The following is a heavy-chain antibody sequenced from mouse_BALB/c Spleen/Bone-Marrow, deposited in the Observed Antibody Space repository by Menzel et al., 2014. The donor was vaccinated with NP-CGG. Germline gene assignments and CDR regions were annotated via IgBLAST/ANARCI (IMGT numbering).Heavy chain of an antibody. J-gene: IGHJ3*01. CDR2: IDPANGNT. CDR3: ARADGYYAWFAY. CDR1: GFNIKDTY. Sequence: EVQVVESGAELVKPGASVKLSCAASGFNIKDTYMHWVKQRPEQGLEWIRRIDPANGNTKYDPKFQGKATITADTSSNTAYLQLSSLTSEDTAVYYCARADGYYAWFAYWGQGTLVTVSA. V-gene: IGHV14-3*02. D-gene: IGHD2-3*01.